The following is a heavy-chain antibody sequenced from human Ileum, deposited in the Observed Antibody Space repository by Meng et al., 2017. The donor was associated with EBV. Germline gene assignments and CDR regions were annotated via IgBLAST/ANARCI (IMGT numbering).Heavy chain of an antibody. CDR2: IIPILGIA. CDR1: GGTFSSYA. J-gene: IGHJ4*02. D-gene: IGHD3-22*01. CDR3: ARAGYDSSGYYPQPFDY. V-gene: IGHV1-69*10. Sequence: QVQLVQSGAEVKKPGSPVKVSCKASGGTFSSYAISWVRQAPGQGLEWMGGIIPILGIANYAQKFQGRVTITADKSTSTAYMELSSLRSEDTAVYYCARAGYDSSGYYPQPFDYWGQGTLVTVSS.